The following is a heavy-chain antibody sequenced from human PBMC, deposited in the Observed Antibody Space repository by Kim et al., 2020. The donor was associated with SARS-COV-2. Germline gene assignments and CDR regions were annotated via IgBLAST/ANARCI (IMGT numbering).Heavy chain of an antibody. D-gene: IGHD4-17*01. V-gene: IGHV5-10-1*01. CDR3: ARQTVTSLSSFDY. CDR2: IDPSDSYI. J-gene: IGHJ4*02. CDR1: AYSFTSYW. Sequence: GESLKISCKGSAYSFTSYWISWVRQMPRKGLEWMGRIDPSDSYINYSPSFQGHVTISADKSISTAYLQWSSLKASDTAMYYCARQTVTSLSSFDYWGQGTLVTVSS.